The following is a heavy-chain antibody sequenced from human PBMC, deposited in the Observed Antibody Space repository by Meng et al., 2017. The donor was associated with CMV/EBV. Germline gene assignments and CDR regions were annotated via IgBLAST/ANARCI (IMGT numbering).Heavy chain of an antibody. CDR2: IIPIFGTA. CDR3: ASAVQDVVVPAAIRYSSGWYSPRAFDI. CDR1: GGTFSSYA. J-gene: IGHJ3*02. D-gene: IGHD2-2*02. V-gene: IGHV1-69*05. Sequence: SAKVSCKASGGTFSSYAISWVRQAPGQGLEWMGGIIPIFGTANYAQKFQGRVTITTDESTSTAYMELSSLRSEDTAVYYRASAVQDVVVPAAIRYSSGWYSPRAFDIWGQGTMVTVSS.